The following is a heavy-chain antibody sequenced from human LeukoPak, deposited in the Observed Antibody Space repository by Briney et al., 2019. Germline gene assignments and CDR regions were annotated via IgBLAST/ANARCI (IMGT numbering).Heavy chain of an antibody. D-gene: IGHD5-18*01. CDR1: AFTFSAYS. J-gene: IGHJ4*02. V-gene: IGHV3-48*04. Sequence: PGGSLRLSCAASAFTFSAYSMNWVRQAPGKGLEWVSYISSSGRTIYYADSVKGRFPISRDNAKSSLYLQMNSLRAEDTAVYYCVRDRLVDTPLDRPCWGQGTLVTVSS. CDR2: ISSSGRTI. CDR3: VRDRLVDTPLDRPC.